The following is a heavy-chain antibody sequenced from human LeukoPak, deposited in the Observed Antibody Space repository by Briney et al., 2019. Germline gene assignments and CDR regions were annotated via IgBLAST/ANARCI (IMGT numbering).Heavy chain of an antibody. J-gene: IGHJ4*02. D-gene: IGHD3-22*01. CDR2: IIPILGIA. CDR1: GGTFSSYA. CDR3: ARGPTDYYDSSGYSGNSGGTFDY. V-gene: IGHV1-69*04. Sequence: SVKVSCKASGGTFSSYAISWVRQAPGQGLEWMGRIIPILGIANYAQKFQGRVTITADKSTSTAYMELSSLRSEDTAVYYCARGPTDYYDSSGYSGNSGGTFDYWGQGTLVTVSS.